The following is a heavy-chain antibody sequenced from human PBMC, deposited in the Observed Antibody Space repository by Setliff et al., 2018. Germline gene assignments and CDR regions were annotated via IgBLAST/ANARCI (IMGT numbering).Heavy chain of an antibody. V-gene: IGHV4-4*08. CDR2: IYTKGGT. D-gene: IGHD2-15*01. CDR3: ARGLNTESWTPLY. J-gene: IGHJ4*02. CDR1: GGSMTDFF. Sequence: SETLSLTCSVAGGSMTDFFWHWFRRPPGKGLEWIGYIYTKGGTNYSPSLKSRVTMSVDRSRNQFSLALSSVSAADMAVYYCARGLNTESWTPLYWSPGTLVTVSS.